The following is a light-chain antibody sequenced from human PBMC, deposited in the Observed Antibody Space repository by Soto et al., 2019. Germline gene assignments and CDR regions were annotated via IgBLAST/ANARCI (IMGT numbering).Light chain of an antibody. Sequence: QSALTQPRSESGSPGQSVTISCTGTSSDVGGYNYVSWYQQHPGKAPKLMIFDVSKRPSGVPDRFAGSKSGNTASLTISGLQAEDEADYYCCSYVGWYSLIFGGGTKVTVL. CDR2: DVS. J-gene: IGLJ2*01. CDR1: SSDVGGYNY. CDR3: CSYVGWYSLI. V-gene: IGLV2-11*01.